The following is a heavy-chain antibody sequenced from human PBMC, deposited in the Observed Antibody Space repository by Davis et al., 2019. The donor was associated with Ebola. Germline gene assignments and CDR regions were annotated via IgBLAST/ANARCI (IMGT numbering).Heavy chain of an antibody. J-gene: IGHJ4*02. Sequence: GESLKISCAASGFTFSSYAMHWVRQAPGKGLEYVSAISSNGGSTYYANSVKGRFTISRDNSKNTLYLQMGSLRAEDMAVYYCARDIAVAGTIGFDYWGQGTLVTVSS. CDR2: ISSNGGST. V-gene: IGHV3-64*01. CDR1: GFTFSSYA. D-gene: IGHD6-19*01. CDR3: ARDIAVAGTIGFDY.